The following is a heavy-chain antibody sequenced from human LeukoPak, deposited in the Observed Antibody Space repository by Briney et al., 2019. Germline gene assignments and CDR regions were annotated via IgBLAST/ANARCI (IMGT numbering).Heavy chain of an antibody. D-gene: IGHD3-3*01. J-gene: IGHJ4*02. CDR1: GFTFSTYG. CDR2: ISYDGSNK. CDR3: AKCVAYFDYWSGYYTDS. V-gene: IGHV3-30*19. Sequence: GGSLRLSSAASGFTFSTYGMHWVRQAPGKGLEWVAVISYDGSNKYYADSVKGRFTISRDNSKNTLYLQMNSLRAEDTAVYYCAKCVAYFDYWSGYYTDSWGQGTLVTVSS.